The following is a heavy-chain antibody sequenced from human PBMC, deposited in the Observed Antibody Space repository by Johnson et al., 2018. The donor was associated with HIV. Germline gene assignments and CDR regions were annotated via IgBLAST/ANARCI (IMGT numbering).Heavy chain of an antibody. V-gene: IGHV3-7*03. CDR2: IKQDGSEK. CDR3: ARDRCPLLLGPNRLNDALDI. D-gene: IGHD3-10*01. J-gene: IGHJ3*02. Sequence: VQLVESGGGLVQPGRSLRLSCAASGFTFSSYAMHWVRQAPGKGLEWVANIKQDGSEKYYVDSVKGRFTISRDNAKNSLYLQMNSLRAEDTAVYYCARDRCPLLLGPNRLNDALDIWGQGTMVTVSS. CDR1: GFTFSSYA.